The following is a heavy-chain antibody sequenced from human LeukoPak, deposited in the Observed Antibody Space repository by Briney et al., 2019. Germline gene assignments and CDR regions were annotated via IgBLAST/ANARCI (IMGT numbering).Heavy chain of an antibody. J-gene: IGHJ4*02. V-gene: IGHV5-51*01. CDR3: ARQGTGKVDY. CDR1: GYTFSTYL. Sequence: GESLKISCKGSGYTFSTYLIGWVRQMPGKGLEWMGIIYPGDSDTRYRASFQGHVTISADKSNSTAYLQWSSLEASDTAIYYCARQGTGKVDYWGQGTLVTVSS. CDR2: IYPGDSDT. D-gene: IGHD1-1*01.